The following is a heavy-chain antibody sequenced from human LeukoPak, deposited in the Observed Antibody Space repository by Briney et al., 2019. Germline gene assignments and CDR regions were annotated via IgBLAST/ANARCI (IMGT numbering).Heavy chain of an antibody. Sequence: PGGSLRLSCAASGFTFTNAWMSWVRQAPGKGLEWVGRIKSKGHGGTTDYATPVKGRFTISRDDSKNTLYLQMDNLRAEDTGVYYCARDFYDGFALDYWGQGTLVTVSS. CDR1: GFTFTNAW. CDR3: ARDFYDGFALDY. V-gene: IGHV3-15*01. D-gene: IGHD2/OR15-2a*01. J-gene: IGHJ4*02. CDR2: IKSKGHGGTT.